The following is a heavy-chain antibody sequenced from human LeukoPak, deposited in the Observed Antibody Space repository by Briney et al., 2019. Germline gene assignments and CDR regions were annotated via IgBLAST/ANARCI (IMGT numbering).Heavy chain of an antibody. D-gene: IGHD2-2*01. CDR1: GGSFSGYY. Sequence: KPSETLSLTCAVYGGSFSGYYWSWIRQPPGKGLEWIGEINHSGSTNYNPSLKSRVTISVDTSKNQFSLKLSSVTAADTAVYYCARLVPITRYCSSTSCYPQKGTKRSNTFDIWGQGTMVTVSS. V-gene: IGHV4-34*01. CDR3: ARLVPITRYCSSTSCYPQKGTKRSNTFDI. CDR2: INHSGST. J-gene: IGHJ3*02.